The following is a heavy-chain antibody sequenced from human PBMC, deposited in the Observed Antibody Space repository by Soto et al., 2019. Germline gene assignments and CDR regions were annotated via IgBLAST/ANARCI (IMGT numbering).Heavy chain of an antibody. CDR2: IRFDGSNV. D-gene: IGHD1-26*01. V-gene: IGHV3-33*01. CDR3: ARDGVGSTAYFGYFDY. Sequence: GGSLRLSCAASAVTFTGYGMHWVRQATGKGLEWVAVIRFDGSNVYYADSVKGRFTISRDNARNMLYLQMNSLRAEDTAVYYCARDGVGSTAYFGYFDYWGLGTLLTVSS. CDR1: AVTFTGYG. J-gene: IGHJ4*02.